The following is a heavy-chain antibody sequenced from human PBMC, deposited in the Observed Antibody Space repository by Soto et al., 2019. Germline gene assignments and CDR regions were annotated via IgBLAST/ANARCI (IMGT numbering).Heavy chain of an antibody. CDR2: IYYSGST. J-gene: IGHJ4*02. CDR1: GGSISSYY. V-gene: IGHV4-59*01. D-gene: IGHD3-16*01. Sequence: XXTLSLPFTVSGGSISSYYWRWIRQPPGEGLEWIGYIYYSGSTNYNPSLKSRVTISVDTSKNQFSLKLSPVTAADTAVYYCARRYGGNFDYWGQGTLVTVSS. CDR3: ARRYGGNFDY.